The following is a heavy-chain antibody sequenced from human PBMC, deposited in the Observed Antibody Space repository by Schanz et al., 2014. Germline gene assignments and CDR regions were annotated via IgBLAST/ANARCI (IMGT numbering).Heavy chain of an antibody. D-gene: IGHD5-12*01. V-gene: IGHV3-13*01. CDR3: ARVVRYSGYVRHWFFDL. Sequence: DVQLLESGGGVVRPGGSLRLSCVASGFAFSSHDMHWVRQVTGKGLQWVSAIHSTGETYYPDSVQGRFTISRENTKNSLYLQMTNVRAGDTAIYYCARVVRYSGYVRHWFFDLWGRGTSVTVSS. CDR2: IHSTGET. J-gene: IGHJ2*01. CDR1: GFAFSSHD.